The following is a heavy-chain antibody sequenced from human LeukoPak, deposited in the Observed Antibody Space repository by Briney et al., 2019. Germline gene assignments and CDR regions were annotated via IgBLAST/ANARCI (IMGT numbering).Heavy chain of an antibody. J-gene: IGHJ4*02. Sequence: PGGSLRLSCAASGFTFSSYWMSWVRQAPGKGLKWVANIKQDGSEKYYVDSVKGRFTISRDNAKNSLYLQMNSLRAEDTAVYYCAGGYSYGSLGFDYWGQGTLVTVSS. D-gene: IGHD5-18*01. CDR3: AGGYSYGSLGFDY. V-gene: IGHV3-7*01. CDR2: IKQDGSEK. CDR1: GFTFSSYW.